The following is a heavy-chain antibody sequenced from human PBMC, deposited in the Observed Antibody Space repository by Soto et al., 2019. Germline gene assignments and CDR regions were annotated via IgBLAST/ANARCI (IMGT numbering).Heavy chain of an antibody. V-gene: IGHV4-39*01. D-gene: IGHD3-3*01. Sequence: SETLSLTCTVSGGSISSSSYYWGWIRQPPGKGLEWIGSIYYSGSTYYNPSLKSRVTISVDTSKNQFSLKLSSVTAADTAVYYCASTYTIFGVVMTYNWFDPWGQGTLVTVSS. CDR2: IYYSGST. CDR3: ASTYTIFGVVMTYNWFDP. J-gene: IGHJ5*02. CDR1: GGSISSSSYY.